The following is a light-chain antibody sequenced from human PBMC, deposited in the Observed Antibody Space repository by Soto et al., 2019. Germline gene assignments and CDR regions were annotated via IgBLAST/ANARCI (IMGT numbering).Light chain of an antibody. CDR1: QTVSSNY. CDR2: AAS. J-gene: IGKJ1*01. CDR3: QLYGTSPKP. V-gene: IGKV3-20*01. Sequence: EIVLTQSPGTLSLSPGERATLSCRASQTVSSNYLAWYQQKPGQAPRLLIYAASTRATGIPGRFSGSGSGTDFTLSISRLEPEDFAVYYCQLYGTSPKPFGQGTKVEIK.